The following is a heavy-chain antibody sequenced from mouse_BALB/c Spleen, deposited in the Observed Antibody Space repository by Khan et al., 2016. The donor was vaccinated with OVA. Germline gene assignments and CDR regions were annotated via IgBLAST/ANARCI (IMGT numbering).Heavy chain of an antibody. Sequence: VQLQQSGGDLVKPGGSLKLSCAASGFTFSTYGMSWVRQTPDKRLEWVATVSTGGSYTYYPDSVKGRFTISRANAKNTLYLQMSGLKSEDTAMFYCTRLAYYYDSEWFAYWGQGTLVTVSA. CDR3: TRLAYYYDSEWFAY. V-gene: IGHV5-6*01. CDR1: GFTFSTYG. J-gene: IGHJ3*01. D-gene: IGHD1-1*01. CDR2: VSTGGSYT.